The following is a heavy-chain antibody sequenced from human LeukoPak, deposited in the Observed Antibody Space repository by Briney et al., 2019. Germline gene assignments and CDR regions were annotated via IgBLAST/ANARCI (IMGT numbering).Heavy chain of an antibody. V-gene: IGHV4-39*02. Sequence: PSATLSNPSRAAGGFNSRSIYYWGWISKQQEKGLEWLGSVYYVGNTYYNPSLKSRVTISVDTSKPHFSLKLSSVTAAYTAVYYCASLEWQLLRYTFDIWGQGTMVTGSS. D-gene: IGHD1-26*01. CDR3: ASLEWQLLRYTFDI. J-gene: IGHJ3*02. CDR1: GGFNSRSIYY. CDR2: VYYVGNT.